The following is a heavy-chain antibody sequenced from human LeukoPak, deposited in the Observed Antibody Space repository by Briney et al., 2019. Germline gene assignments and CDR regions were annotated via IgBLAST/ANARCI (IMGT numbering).Heavy chain of an antibody. V-gene: IGHV4-30-4*01. Sequence: SETLSLTCTVSGGSISSGDYYWSWIRQPPGKGLEWIGYIYYSGSTYYNPSLKSRVTISVDTSKNQFSLKLSSVTAADTAVYYCARGLVAGGDWYFDLWGRGTLVTVSS. CDR1: GGSISSGDYY. CDR3: ARGLVAGGDWYFDL. J-gene: IGHJ2*01. D-gene: IGHD5-12*01. CDR2: IYYSGST.